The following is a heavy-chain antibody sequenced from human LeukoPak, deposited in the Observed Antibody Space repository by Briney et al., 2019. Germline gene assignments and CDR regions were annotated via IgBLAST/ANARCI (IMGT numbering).Heavy chain of an antibody. CDR1: RFTFSSYA. J-gene: IGHJ5*02. V-gene: IGHV3-64*01. D-gene: IGHD6-13*01. CDR3: ARGQKLAS. CDR2: ISSNGGST. Sequence: GGSLRLSCAASRFTFSSYAMHWVRQAPGKGLEYVSAISSNGGSTYYANSVKGRFTISRDNSKNTLYLQMGSLRAEDTAVYYCARGQKLASWGQGTLVTVSS.